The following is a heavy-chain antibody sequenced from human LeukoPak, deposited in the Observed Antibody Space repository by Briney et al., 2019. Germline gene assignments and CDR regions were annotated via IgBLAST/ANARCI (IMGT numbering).Heavy chain of an antibody. J-gene: IGHJ4*02. CDR1: GFIFGDYA. Sequence: QPGRSLRLSCTTSGFIFGDYAMSCVRQAPGKGLEWVSLIRGRVYGATTEYAASVKGRFAMSRDDSKSIAYLQMNSLKSEDTAMYYCSRERAGVFQYWGQGILVTVSS. CDR3: SRERAGVFQY. V-gene: IGHV3-49*04. CDR2: IRGRVYGATT.